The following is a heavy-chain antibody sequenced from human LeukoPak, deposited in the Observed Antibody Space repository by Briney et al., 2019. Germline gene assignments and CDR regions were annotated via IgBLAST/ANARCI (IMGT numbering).Heavy chain of an antibody. CDR1: GGSFSGYY. V-gene: IGHV4-34*01. D-gene: IGHD3-10*01. CDR3: ARVDTGSGSYYKASYYYYMDV. J-gene: IGHJ6*03. CDR2: INHSGST. Sequence: SETLSLTCAVYGGSFSGYYWSWIRQPPGKGLEWIGEINHSGSTNYNPSLKSRVTISVDTSKNQFSLKLSSVTAADTAVYYCARVDTGSGSYYKASYYYYMDVWGKGTTVTISS.